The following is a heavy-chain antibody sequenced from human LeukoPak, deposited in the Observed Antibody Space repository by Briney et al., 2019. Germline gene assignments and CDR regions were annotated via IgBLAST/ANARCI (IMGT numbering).Heavy chain of an antibody. J-gene: IGHJ4*02. CDR2: VHYSGST. CDR3: ARSRIAAAGPDY. V-gene: IGHV4-31*03. D-gene: IGHD6-13*01. CDR1: GASFSSGGYY. Sequence: SETLSLTCTVSGASFSSGGYYWSWIRQQAGKGLEWIGYVHYSGSTYYNPSLKGRLTISVDRSKNQFSLKLSSVTAADTAVYYCARSRIAAAGPDYWGQGTLVTVSS.